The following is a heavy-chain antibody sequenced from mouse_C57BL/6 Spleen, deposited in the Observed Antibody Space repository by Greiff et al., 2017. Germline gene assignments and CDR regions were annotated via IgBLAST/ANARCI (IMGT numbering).Heavy chain of an antibody. J-gene: IGHJ3*01. CDR2: IYPNSGGT. CDR1: GYTFTSYW. D-gene: IGHD1-1*01. CDR3: ARSPYYGSSSWFAY. Sequence: QVQLQQPGAELVKPGASVKLSCKASGYTFTSYWMHWVKQRPGRGLEWIGRIYPNSGGTKYNEKFKSKATLTVDKPSSTAYMQLSSLTSEDSAVYYCARSPYYGSSSWFAYWGQGTLVTVSA. V-gene: IGHV1-72*01.